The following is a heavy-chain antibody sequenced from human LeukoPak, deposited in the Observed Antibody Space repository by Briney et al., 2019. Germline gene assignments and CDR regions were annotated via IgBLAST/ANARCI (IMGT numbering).Heavy chain of an antibody. V-gene: IGHV3-48*03. D-gene: IGHD3-22*01. CDR1: GFTFSSYE. CDR2: ISSSGSAI. Sequence: GGSLRLSCAASGFTFSSYEMNWVRQAPGKGLEWVSFISSSGSAIHYADSVRGRFTISRDNAKNSLFLQMSRLRAEDTAVYYCAREKLSFFDSSGYFDHRGQGTLVTVSS. J-gene: IGHJ4*02. CDR3: AREKLSFFDSSGYFDH.